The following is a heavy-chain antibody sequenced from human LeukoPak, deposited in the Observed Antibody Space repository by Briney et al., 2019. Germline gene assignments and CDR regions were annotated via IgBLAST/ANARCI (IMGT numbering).Heavy chain of an antibody. D-gene: IGHD3-10*01. Sequence: ASVKVSCKASGYTFTGYYMHWVRQAPGQGLEWMGWINPNSGGTNYAQKFQGRVTMTRDTSTSTVYMELSSLRSEDTAVYYCARDPSRDLITMVRGVIIRNWFDPWGQGTLVTVSS. CDR2: INPNSGGT. CDR1: GYTFTGYY. V-gene: IGHV1-2*02. CDR3: ARDPSRDLITMVRGVIIRNWFDP. J-gene: IGHJ5*02.